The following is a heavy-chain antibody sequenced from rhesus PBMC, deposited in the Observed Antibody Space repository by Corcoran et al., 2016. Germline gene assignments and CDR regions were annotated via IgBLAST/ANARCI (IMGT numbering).Heavy chain of an antibody. J-gene: IGHJ4*01. Sequence: QLQLQESGPGLVKPSETLSVTCAVSGYSINSGFYWVWIRQPPGKGLEYIASISGGSWSNNYNPSLKSRVTISKDMSKNQFSLKLTSVTAADTAVYYCARHGLTGGFDYWGQGVLVTVSS. V-gene: IGHV4-99*01. D-gene: IGHD7-45*01. CDR1: GYSINSGFY. CDR2: ISGGSWSN. CDR3: ARHGLTGGFDY.